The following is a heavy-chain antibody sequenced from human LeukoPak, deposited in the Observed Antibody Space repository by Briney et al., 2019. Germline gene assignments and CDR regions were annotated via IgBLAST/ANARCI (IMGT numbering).Heavy chain of an antibody. CDR1: GGSISSSSYY. CDR2: IYYSGST. Sequence: PSETLSLTCTVSGGSISSSSYYWGWIRQPPGKGLEWIGSIYYSGSTCYNPSLKSRVTISVDTSKNQFSLKLSSVTAADTAVYYCARRAGTGLNWGRYYYYMDVWGKGTTVTISS. J-gene: IGHJ6*03. CDR3: ARRAGTGLNWGRYYYYMDV. V-gene: IGHV4-39*07. D-gene: IGHD3-16*01.